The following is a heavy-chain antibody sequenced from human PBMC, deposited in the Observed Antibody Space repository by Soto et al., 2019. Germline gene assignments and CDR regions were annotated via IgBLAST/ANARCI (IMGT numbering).Heavy chain of an antibody. V-gene: IGHV6-1*01. CDR3: SRRVVTSWLDS. Sequence: SQTLSLTCAISGDSVSTNSATWDWIRQSPSRGLEWLERTYYRTKWYNDYAVSVKGRITINQDTSNNQLSLQLISVLPDDTAVFYCSRRVVTSWLDSWGQGTLVTVSS. CDR2: TYYRTKWYN. J-gene: IGHJ5*01. CDR1: GDSVSTNSAT. D-gene: IGHD2-2*01.